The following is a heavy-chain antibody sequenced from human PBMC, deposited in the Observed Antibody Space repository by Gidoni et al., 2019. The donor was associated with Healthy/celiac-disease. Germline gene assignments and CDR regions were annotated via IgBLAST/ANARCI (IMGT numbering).Heavy chain of an antibody. CDR3: ARLTGYSSSWYGPFDI. CDR2: VSSSSSNT. CDR1: GFTFSAYY. D-gene: IGHD6-13*01. Sequence: QVQLVESGGGLVTPGGSLSLSCAASGFTFSAYYISWIRQAPGKGLEWVSYVSSSSSNTNYADSVKGRFTISRDNAKNALYLQMNSLRAEDTAVYYCARLTGYSSSWYGPFDIWGQGTMVTVSS. V-gene: IGHV3-11*06. J-gene: IGHJ3*02.